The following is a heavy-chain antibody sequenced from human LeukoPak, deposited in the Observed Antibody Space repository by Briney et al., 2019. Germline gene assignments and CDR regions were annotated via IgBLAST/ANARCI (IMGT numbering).Heavy chain of an antibody. D-gene: IGHD3-22*01. CDR1: NDSITSGAYY. Sequence: SQTLSLTCTVSNDSITSGAYYWTWIRQHPGKGLEWIGYIYYSGSTYYNPSLKSRISMSVDTSKNQFSLKLSSVTAADTAVYYCARADFHYYDSSGGPFVQHWGQGTLVTVSS. CDR3: ARADFHYYDSSGGPFVQH. CDR2: IYYSGST. J-gene: IGHJ1*01. V-gene: IGHV4-31*03.